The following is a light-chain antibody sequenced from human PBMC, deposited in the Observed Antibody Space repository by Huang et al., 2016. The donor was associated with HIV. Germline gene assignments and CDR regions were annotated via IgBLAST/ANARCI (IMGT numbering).Light chain of an antibody. CDR3: MQALQWT. CDR1: QSLLHSNGYNY. J-gene: IGKJ1*01. Sequence: DIVMTQSPLSLPVTPGEPASISCRFSQSLLHSNGYNYLDWYLQKPGQSPQLLIYLGSNRASGVPDRFSGSGSGTDFTLKISRVEAEDVGVYYCMQALQWTFGQGTKVEIK. V-gene: IGKV2-28*01. CDR2: LGS.